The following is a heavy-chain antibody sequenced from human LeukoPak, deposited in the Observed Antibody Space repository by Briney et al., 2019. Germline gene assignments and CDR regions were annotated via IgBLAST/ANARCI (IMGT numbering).Heavy chain of an antibody. J-gene: IGHJ3*02. V-gene: IGHV1-69*13. D-gene: IGHD1-26*01. CDR2: IIPIFGTA. Sequence: SVKVSCKASGGTFSSYAISWVRQAPGQGLEWMGGIIPIFGTANYAQKFRGRVTITADESTSTAYMELGSLRSEDTAVYYCARDPPSWRELGREAFDIWGQGTMVTVSS. CDR1: GGTFSSYA. CDR3: ARDPPSWRELGREAFDI.